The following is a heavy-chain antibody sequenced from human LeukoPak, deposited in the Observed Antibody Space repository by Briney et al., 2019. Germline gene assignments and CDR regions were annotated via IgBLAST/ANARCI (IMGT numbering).Heavy chain of an antibody. CDR2: IYPGDSDT. D-gene: IGHD6-19*01. Sequence: GESLKISCKGSGYSFINYWIGWVRQMPGKGLEWMAIIYPGDSDTKYSPSFQGQVTISAAKSITTAFLQWSSLKASDTAMYSCAILSSGWYYFDYWGQGTLVTVSS. CDR3: AILSSGWYYFDY. V-gene: IGHV5-51*01. CDR1: GYSFINYW. J-gene: IGHJ4*02.